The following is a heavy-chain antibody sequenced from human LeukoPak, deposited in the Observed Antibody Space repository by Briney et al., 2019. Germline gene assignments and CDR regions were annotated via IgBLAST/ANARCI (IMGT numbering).Heavy chain of an antibody. CDR2: ISSNEGSA. J-gene: IGHJ3*02. Sequence: GGSLRLSCAASGFAFSAYAMHWVRQAPGKGLEYVSAISSNEGSAYYADSVKGRFTISRDDSKNTLYLQMNSLRAEDTAVYYCARTVAPGTFDIWGQGTMVTVSS. CDR1: GFAFSAYA. CDR3: ARTVAPGTFDI. V-gene: IGHV3-64*02. D-gene: IGHD2-15*01.